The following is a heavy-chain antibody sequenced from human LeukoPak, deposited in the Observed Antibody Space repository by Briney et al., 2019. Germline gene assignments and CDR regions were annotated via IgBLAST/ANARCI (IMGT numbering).Heavy chain of an antibody. J-gene: IGHJ3*02. D-gene: IGHD2-15*01. V-gene: IGHV3-64*01. CDR1: GFSFSNYV. Sequence: PGGSLRLSCAASGFSFSNYVMHWVRQAPGKGLEYVSAIMPNGETRGYANSMMGRFTISRDNSKNTLYLQMGSPRAEDMAIYYCARDRDGGFAFDIWGQGTLVTVSS. CDR3: ARDRDGGFAFDI. CDR2: IMPNGETR.